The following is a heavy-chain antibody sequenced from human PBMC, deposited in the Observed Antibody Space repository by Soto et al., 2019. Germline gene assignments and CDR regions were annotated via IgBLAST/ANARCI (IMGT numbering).Heavy chain of an antibody. Sequence: GESLKISCKGSGYSFTSYWIGWVRQMPGKGLEWMGIIYPGDSDTRYSPSLQGQVTISADKSISTAYLQWSSLKASDTAMYYFARHHSVEDTAMGIPYYYGMDVWGQGTTVTVSS. D-gene: IGHD5-18*01. CDR1: GYSFTSYW. CDR2: IYPGDSDT. J-gene: IGHJ6*02. V-gene: IGHV5-51*01. CDR3: ARHHSVEDTAMGIPYYYGMDV.